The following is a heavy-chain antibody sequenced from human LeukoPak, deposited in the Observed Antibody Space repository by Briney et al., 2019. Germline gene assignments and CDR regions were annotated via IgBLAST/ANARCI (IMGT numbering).Heavy chain of an antibody. J-gene: IGHJ5*02. D-gene: IGHD3-16*01. Sequence: PSETLSLTCAVYGGSFSGYYWSSIRQPPGKGLEWIGEINHSGSTNYNPSLKSRVTISVDTSKNQFSLNLTSVIAADTAVYYCARFTPQGYGWGGYNRFDPWGQGTLVTVSS. CDR2: INHSGST. CDR3: ARFTPQGYGWGGYNRFDP. CDR1: GGSFSGYY. V-gene: IGHV4-34*01.